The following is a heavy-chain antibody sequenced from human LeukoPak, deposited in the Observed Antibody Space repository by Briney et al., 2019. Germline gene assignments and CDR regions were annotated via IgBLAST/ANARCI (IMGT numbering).Heavy chain of an antibody. CDR2: IYYSGST. V-gene: IGHV4-39*07. J-gene: IGHJ4*02. D-gene: IGHD2-15*01. CDR3: ARENCSGGSCIIDY. CDR1: GGSISSSSYY. Sequence: SETLSLTCTVSGGSISSSSYYWGWIRQPPGKGLEWIGSIYYSGSTNYNPSLKSRVTISVDTSKNQFSLKLSSVTAADTAVYYCARENCSGGSCIIDYWGQGTLVTVSS.